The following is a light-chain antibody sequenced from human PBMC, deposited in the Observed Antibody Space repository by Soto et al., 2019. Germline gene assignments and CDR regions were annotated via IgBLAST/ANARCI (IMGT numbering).Light chain of an antibody. CDR3: EHHSNCPFT. CDR2: AAS. V-gene: IGKV3-11*01. CDR1: QSVSNY. J-gene: IGKJ3*01. Sequence: EIVLTQSPATLSLSPGERATLSCRASQSVSNYLAWYQQKPGQAPRLLIYAASSMATGIPDSFSVSGSMTVFTHTITSLVPEYFVVDDCEHHSNCPFTCDPGTKVDI.